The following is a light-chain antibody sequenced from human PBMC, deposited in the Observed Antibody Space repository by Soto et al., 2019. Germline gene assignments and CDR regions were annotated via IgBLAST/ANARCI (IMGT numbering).Light chain of an antibody. V-gene: IGKV3-20*01. CDR1: QSVIGNY. J-gene: IGKJ1*01. CDR3: QHYLDSPWA. CDR2: GAS. Sequence: EIVLTQSPATLSLSPGERATLSCRASQSVIGNYLAWYRQKPGQTPRLLIFGASRRATGIPDRFSGSGSGTDFTLTISRLDPEDFAVYYCQHYLDSPWAFGQGTKVEIK.